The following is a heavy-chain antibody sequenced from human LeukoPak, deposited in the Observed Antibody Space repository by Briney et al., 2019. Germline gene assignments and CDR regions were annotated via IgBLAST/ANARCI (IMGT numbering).Heavy chain of an antibody. CDR1: GDSISSYY. D-gene: IGHD4-23*01. CDR2: FYYSGST. CDR3: AREGDGKFDY. V-gene: IGHV4-59*01. J-gene: IGHJ4*02. Sequence: SETLSLTCSVSGDSISSYYWSWIRQPPGEGLEWIGYFYYSGSTNYNPSLKSRVTISADTSKNRFSLNLSSVTAADTAVYYCAREGDGKFDYWGQGTLVTVSS.